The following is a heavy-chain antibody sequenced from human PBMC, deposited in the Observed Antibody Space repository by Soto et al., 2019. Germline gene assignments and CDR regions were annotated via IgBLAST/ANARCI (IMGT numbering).Heavy chain of an antibody. D-gene: IGHD1-7*01. V-gene: IGHV3-48*01. Sequence: EVQLVESGGGLVQPGGSLRLSCATSGFILSDCAMNWVRQAPGKGLEWVSYISSSSSVIDYADSVKGRFTVSRDNARNSRYLQMNSSRAEDPAVDYWGRDLRWGSNWYYLRGVWGKGTTVTVSS. CDR2: ISSSSSVI. J-gene: IGHJ6*04. CDR3: GRDLRWGSNWYYLRGV. CDR1: GFILSDCA.